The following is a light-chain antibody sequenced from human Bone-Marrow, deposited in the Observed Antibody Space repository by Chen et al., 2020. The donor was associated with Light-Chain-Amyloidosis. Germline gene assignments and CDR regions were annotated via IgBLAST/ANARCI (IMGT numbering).Light chain of an antibody. CDR1: QSVGSS. CDR2: GVS. J-gene: IGKJ1*01. CDR3: QQCYNWPPWT. Sequence: EIVMTQSPATLSVSPGESATLSCRASQSVGSSLAWYQQKPGQAPRLLIYGVSTRATGIPARFSGSGSGTEFPLTISSMQSGDFAVYYCQQCYNWPPWTFGQGTKVEI. V-gene: IGKV3-15*01.